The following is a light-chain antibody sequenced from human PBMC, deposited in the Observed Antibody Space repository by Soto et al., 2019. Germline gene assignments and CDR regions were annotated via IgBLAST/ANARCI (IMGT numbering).Light chain of an antibody. CDR3: QLYGSSLWT. J-gene: IGKJ1*01. Sequence: EIVLTQSPGTLSLSPGERTTLSCRASQSISSSYLAWYQQKPGQAPRLLVYGASSRATGIPDRFSGRGSGTDFTLTISRLEPEDFTVYYCQLYGSSLWTFGQGTKVDIK. V-gene: IGKV3-20*01. CDR2: GAS. CDR1: QSISSSY.